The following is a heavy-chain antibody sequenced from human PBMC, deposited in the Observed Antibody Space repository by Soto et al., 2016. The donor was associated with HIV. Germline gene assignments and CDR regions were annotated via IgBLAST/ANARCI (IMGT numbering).Heavy chain of an antibody. Sequence: VQLVESGGGMVQPGRSLRLSCAASGFIFSDYAIHWVRQAPGKGLDWVAIISYDGSSTYYADSVKGRFTISRDNSKNTLYTQMNSLRPDDTAVYYCARDHGKWGGLGLLFDYVGPGNPGHRLL. J-gene: IGHJ4*02. CDR3: ARDHGKWGGLGLLFDY. CDR1: GFIFSDYA. V-gene: IGHV3-30*04. D-gene: IGHD3-10*01. CDR2: ISYDGSST.